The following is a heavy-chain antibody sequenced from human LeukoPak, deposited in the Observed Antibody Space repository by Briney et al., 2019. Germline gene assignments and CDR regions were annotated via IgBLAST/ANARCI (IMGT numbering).Heavy chain of an antibody. J-gene: IGHJ2*01. CDR1: GGSISSYY. Sequence: RTSETLSLTCTVSGGSISSYYWSWIRQPPGKGLEWIGYIYYSGSTNYNPSLKSRVTISVDTSKNQFSLKLSSATAADTAVYYCLGVAATLGWYFDLWGRGTLVTVSS. D-gene: IGHD2-15*01. CDR2: IYYSGST. CDR3: LGVAATLGWYFDL. V-gene: IGHV4-59*08.